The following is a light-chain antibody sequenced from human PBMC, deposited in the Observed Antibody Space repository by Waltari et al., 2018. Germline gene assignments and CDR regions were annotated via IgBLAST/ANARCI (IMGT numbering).Light chain of an antibody. J-gene: IGLJ2*01. V-gene: IGLV3-10*01. CDR2: EDN. CDR1: ALPNKY. Sequence: SYELTQPPSVSVSPGQTARITCSGAALPNKYGYWYQQKSGQASVLVIYEDNKRRSGIPERCAGSSSGTRVTLTISGAQVEDEGDYYCYSTDRTGKQRVFGGGTKLTVL. CDR3: YSTDRTGKQRV.